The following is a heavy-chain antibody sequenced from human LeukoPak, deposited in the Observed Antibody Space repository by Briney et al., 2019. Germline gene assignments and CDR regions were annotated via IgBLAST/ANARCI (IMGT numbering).Heavy chain of an antibody. V-gene: IGHV4-39*07. J-gene: IGHJ4*02. CDR3: ATTTIRLGY. CDR1: GGSISSSSYY. D-gene: IGHD1-26*01. CDR2: MYYRGST. Sequence: SETLSLTCTVSGGSISSSSYYWGWIRQPPGKGLEWIGSMYYRGSTYHNPSLKSRVTISADTSKNQFSLKLSSVTAADTAVYYCATTTIRLGYWGQGTLVTVSS.